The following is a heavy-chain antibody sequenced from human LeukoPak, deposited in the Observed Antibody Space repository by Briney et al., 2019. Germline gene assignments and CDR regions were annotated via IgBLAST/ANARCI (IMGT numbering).Heavy chain of an antibody. Sequence: PSETLSLTCTVSGGSISNYYWSWIRQPPGKGLEWIGYIDHSGSTNYNPSLKSRVTISVDTSRNQFSLKLSSETAADTAVYYCARTHYYDSSGYYWYFDLWGRGTLVTVSS. CDR1: GGSISNYY. V-gene: IGHV4-59*12. D-gene: IGHD3-22*01. CDR3: ARTHYYDSSGYYWYFDL. CDR2: IDHSGST. J-gene: IGHJ2*01.